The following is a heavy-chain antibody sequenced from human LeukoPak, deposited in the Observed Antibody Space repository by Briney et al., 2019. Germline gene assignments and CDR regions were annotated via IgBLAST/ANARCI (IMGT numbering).Heavy chain of an antibody. D-gene: IGHD5-18*01. V-gene: IGHV3-21*01. J-gene: IGHJ4*02. CDR3: ARDRSPGYSYATDY. CDR2: ISSSSSYI. CDR1: GFTFSSYS. Sequence: GGSLRLSCAASGFTFSSYSMNWVRQAPGKGLEWVSSISSSSSYIYYADSVKGRFTISRDNAKNSLYLQMNSLRAEDTAVYYCARDRSPGYSYATDYWGQGTLVTVSS.